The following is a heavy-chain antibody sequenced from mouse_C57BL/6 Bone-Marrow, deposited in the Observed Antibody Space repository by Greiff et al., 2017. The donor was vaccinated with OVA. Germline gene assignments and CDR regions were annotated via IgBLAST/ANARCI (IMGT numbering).Heavy chain of an antibody. CDR3: ASSNYLAWFAY. D-gene: IGHD2-5*01. J-gene: IGHJ3*01. V-gene: IGHV1-69*01. Sequence: QVQLKQPGAELVMPGASVKLSCKASGYTFTSYWMHWVKQRPGQGLEWIGEIDPSDSYTNYNQKFKGKSTLTVDKSSSTAYMQLSSLTSEDSAVYYCASSNYLAWFAYWGQGTLVTVSA. CDR2: IDPSDSYT. CDR1: GYTFTSYW.